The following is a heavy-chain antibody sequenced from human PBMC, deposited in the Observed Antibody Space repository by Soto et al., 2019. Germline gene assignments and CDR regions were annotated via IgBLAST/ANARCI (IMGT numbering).Heavy chain of an antibody. V-gene: IGHV1-69*13. CDR3: ARLDTAMSPLDY. CDR1: GGTFSSYA. Sequence: SVKVSCKDSGGTFSSYAISWVRQAPGQGLEWMGGIIPIFGTANYAQKFQGRVTITADESTSTAYMELSSLRSEDTAVYYCARLDTAMSPLDYWGQGTLVTVSS. CDR2: IIPIFGTA. D-gene: IGHD5-18*01. J-gene: IGHJ4*02.